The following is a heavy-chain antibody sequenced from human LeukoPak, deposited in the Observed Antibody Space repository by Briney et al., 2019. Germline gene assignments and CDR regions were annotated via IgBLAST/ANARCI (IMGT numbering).Heavy chain of an antibody. CDR2: ISGSGGST. Sequence: GGSLRLSCAVSGFTFSSYAMSWVRQAPGKGLEWVSAISGSGGSTYYADSVKGRFTISRDNSKNTLYLQMNSLRAEDTAVYYCAKEYSSGWYMSEYFQHWGQGTLVTVSS. J-gene: IGHJ1*01. CDR1: GFTFSSYA. V-gene: IGHV3-23*01. CDR3: AKEYSSGWYMSEYFQH. D-gene: IGHD6-19*01.